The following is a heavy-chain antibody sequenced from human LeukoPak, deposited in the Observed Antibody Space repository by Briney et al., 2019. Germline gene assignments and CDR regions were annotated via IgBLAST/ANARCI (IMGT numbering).Heavy chain of an antibody. Sequence: GGSLRLSCAASGFTVSSNYMDWVRQAPGKGLEWISRTKNRANSHITQYAASVNGRFIASRDDSKNSLFLQMNSLKAEDTAVYYCARDTDTALDVWGQGTTVTVSS. J-gene: IGHJ6*02. CDR1: GFTVSSNY. CDR2: TKNRANSHIT. V-gene: IGHV3-72*01. CDR3: ARDTDTALDV.